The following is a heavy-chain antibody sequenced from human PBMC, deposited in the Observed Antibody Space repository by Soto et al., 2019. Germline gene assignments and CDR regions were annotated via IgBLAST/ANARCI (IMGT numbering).Heavy chain of an antibody. Sequence: QVQLQESGPGLVKPSQTLSLTCTVSGGSISSGGYYWSWIRQHPGKGLEWIGYIYYSGSTYYNPSLNSRGTISGDTSKNQFSLKLSSVTAADTAVYYCARFEMVRGAIGYWGQGTLVTVSS. CDR2: IYYSGST. CDR1: GGSISSGGYY. V-gene: IGHV4-31*03. J-gene: IGHJ4*02. CDR3: ARFEMVRGAIGY. D-gene: IGHD3-10*01.